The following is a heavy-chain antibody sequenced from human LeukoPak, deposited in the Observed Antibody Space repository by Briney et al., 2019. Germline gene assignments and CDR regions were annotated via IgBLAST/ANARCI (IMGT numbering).Heavy chain of an antibody. V-gene: IGHV3-21*01. D-gene: IGHD5-24*01. J-gene: IGHJ4*02. CDR1: GFTFSSYS. CDR2: ISSSTSYI. CDR3: ARDLAGYNSFDY. Sequence: PGGSLRLFCAASGFTFSSYSMNWVRQAPGKGLEWVSFISSSTSYIYYAASLKGRFTISRDNAKNSLFLQMNSLRAEDTAVYYCARDLAGYNSFDYWGQGTLVTVSS.